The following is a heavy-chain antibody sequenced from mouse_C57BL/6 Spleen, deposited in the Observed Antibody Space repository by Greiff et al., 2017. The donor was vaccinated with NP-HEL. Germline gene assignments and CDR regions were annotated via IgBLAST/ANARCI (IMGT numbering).Heavy chain of an antibody. CDR3: TRNLRSAWFAY. CDR1: GYTFTDYE. D-gene: IGHD1-1*01. Sequence: QVQLQQSGAELVRPGASVTLSCKASGYTFTDYEMHWVKQTPVHGLEWIGAIDPETGGTAYNQKFKGKAILTADKSSSTAYMELRSLTSEDSAVYYCTRNLRSAWFAYWGQGTLVTVSA. J-gene: IGHJ3*01. CDR2: IDPETGGT. V-gene: IGHV1-15*01.